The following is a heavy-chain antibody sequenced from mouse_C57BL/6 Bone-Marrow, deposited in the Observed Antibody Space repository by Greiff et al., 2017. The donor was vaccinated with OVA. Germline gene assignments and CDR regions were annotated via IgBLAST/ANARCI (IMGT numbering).Heavy chain of an antibody. D-gene: IGHD3-2*01. J-gene: IGHJ4*01. Sequence: QVQLQQPGAELVMPGASVKLSCKASGYTFTSYWMHWVKQRPGQGLEWIGEIDPSDSYTNYNQKFKGKSTLTVDKSSSTAYMQLSSLTSEDSAVYYCARDRPRDYAMDYWGQGTSVTVSS. CDR3: ARDRPRDYAMDY. CDR1: GYTFTSYW. V-gene: IGHV1-69*01. CDR2: IDPSDSYT.